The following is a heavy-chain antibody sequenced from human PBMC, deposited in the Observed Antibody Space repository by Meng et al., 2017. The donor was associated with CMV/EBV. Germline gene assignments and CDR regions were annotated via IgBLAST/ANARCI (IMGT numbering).Heavy chain of an antibody. V-gene: IGHV4-34*01. D-gene: IGHD3-3*01. J-gene: IGHJ4*02. CDR2: INHSGST. CDR1: GGSFSGYY. Sequence: SETLSLTCAVYGGSFSGYYWSWIRQPPGKGLEWIGEINHSGSTNYNPSLKSRVTISVDTSKNQFSLKLSSVTAAVTAVYYCARGAYDFWSGKDDFWGQGTLVTVSS. CDR3: ARGAYDFWSGKDDF.